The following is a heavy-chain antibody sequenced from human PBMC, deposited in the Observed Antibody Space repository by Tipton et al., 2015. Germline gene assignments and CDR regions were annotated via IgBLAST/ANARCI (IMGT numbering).Heavy chain of an antibody. CDR1: GGSISSSSYY. CDR3: AREQDSDGSEYDSSGLCGFDP. Sequence: TLSLTCTVSGGSISSSSYYWGWIRQPPGKGLEWIGSIYYSGDMYYNPSLKSRVAISVDTSKNQFSLKLSSVTAADTAVYYCAREQDSDGSEYDSSGLCGFDPWGQGTQVTVSS. V-gene: IGHV4-39*01. J-gene: IGHJ5*02. D-gene: IGHD3-22*01. CDR2: IYYSGDM.